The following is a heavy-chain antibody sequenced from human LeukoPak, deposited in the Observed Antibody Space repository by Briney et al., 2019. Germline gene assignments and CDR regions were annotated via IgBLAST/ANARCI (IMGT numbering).Heavy chain of an antibody. D-gene: IGHD1-26*01. V-gene: IGHV3-11*04. CDR1: GFTFSAYY. CDR2: ISSSGSTI. Sequence: GGSLRLSCAASGFTFSAYYMTWIRQAPGKGREWVSYISSSGSTIYYADSVKGRFTISRDNAKNSLYLQMNSLRAEDTAVYYCARDYNSGSPLDYWGQGTLVTVSS. CDR3: ARDYNSGSPLDY. J-gene: IGHJ4*02.